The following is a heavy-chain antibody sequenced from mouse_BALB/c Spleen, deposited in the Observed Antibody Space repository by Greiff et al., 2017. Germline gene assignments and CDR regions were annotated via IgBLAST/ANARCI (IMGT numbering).Heavy chain of an antibody. J-gene: IGHJ2*01. D-gene: IGHD2-3*01. CDR2: INSNGGST. Sequence: EVKLMESGGGLVQPGGSLKLSCAASGFTFSSYGMSWVRQTPDKRLELVATINSNGGSTYYPDSVKGRFTISRDNAKNTLYLQMSSLKSEDTAMYYCARRDGYYDYWGQGTTLTVSS. CDR1: GFTFSSYG. V-gene: IGHV5-6-3*01. CDR3: ARRDGYYDY.